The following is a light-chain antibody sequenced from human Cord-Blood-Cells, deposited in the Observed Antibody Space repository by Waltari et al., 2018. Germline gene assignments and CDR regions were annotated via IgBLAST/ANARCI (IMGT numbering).Light chain of an antibody. Sequence: NFMLTQPHSVSESPGKTVTISCTRSSGSIDSNYVQWYQQRPGSSPTTVIYEDNQRPSGVPDRFSGSIDSSSNSASLTISGLKTEDEADYYCQSYDSSNWVFGGGTKLTV. CDR2: EDN. J-gene: IGLJ3*02. V-gene: IGLV6-57*01. CDR3: QSYDSSNWV. CDR1: SGSIDSNY.